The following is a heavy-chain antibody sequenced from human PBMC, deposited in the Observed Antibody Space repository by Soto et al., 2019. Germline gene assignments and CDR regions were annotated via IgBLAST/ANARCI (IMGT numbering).Heavy chain of an antibody. V-gene: IGHV1-46*01. J-gene: IGHJ4*02. D-gene: IGHD3-22*01. CDR2: INPSGGST. CDR1: GYTFTSYY. CDR3: ARVGYYDSSGYWYYFDY. Sequence: ASVKVSCKASGYTFTSYYMHWVRQAPGQGLEWMGIINPSGGSTSYAQKFQGRVTMTRDTSTSTVYMELSSLRSEDTAVYYCARVGYYDSSGYWYYFDYWGQGTLVTVSS.